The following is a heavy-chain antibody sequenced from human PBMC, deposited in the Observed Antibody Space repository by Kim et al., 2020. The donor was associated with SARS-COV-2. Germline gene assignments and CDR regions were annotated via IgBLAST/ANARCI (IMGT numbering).Heavy chain of an antibody. CDR3: ARSYSGSYYSRFDY. CDR1: GFTFSSYA. V-gene: IGHV3-30-3*01. CDR2: ISYDGSNK. Sequence: GGSLRLSCAASGFTFSSYAMHWVRQAPGKGLEWVAVISYDGSNKYYADSVKGRFTISRDNSKNTLYLQMNSLRAEYTAVYYCARSYSGSYYSRFDYWGQGTLVTVSS. J-gene: IGHJ4*02. D-gene: IGHD1-26*01.